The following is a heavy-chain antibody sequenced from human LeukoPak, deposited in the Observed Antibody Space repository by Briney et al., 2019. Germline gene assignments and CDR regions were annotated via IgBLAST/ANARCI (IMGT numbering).Heavy chain of an antibody. J-gene: IGHJ3*02. V-gene: IGHV3-23*01. CDR3: ANTLTTVVIPGAFDI. CDR2: ISGSGGST. Sequence: PGGSLRLSCAASGFTFSSYAVSWVRQTPGKGLEWVSAISGSGGSTYYADSVKGRFTISRGNSKNTLYLQMNSLRAEDTAVYYCANTLTTVVIPGAFDIWGQGTMVTVSS. D-gene: IGHD4-23*01. CDR1: GFTFSSYA.